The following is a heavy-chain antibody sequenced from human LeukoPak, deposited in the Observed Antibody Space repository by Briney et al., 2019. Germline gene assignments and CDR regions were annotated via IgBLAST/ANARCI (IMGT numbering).Heavy chain of an antibody. CDR2: ISSNGGST. J-gene: IGHJ4*02. CDR1: GFTFSSYA. CDR3: ARGRDSSGWYNPLDY. D-gene: IGHD6-19*01. V-gene: IGHV3-64*01. Sequence: PGGSLRLSCAASGFTFSSYAMHWVRQAPGKGLEYVSAISSNGGSTYYANSVKGRFTISRDNSKNTLYLQMGSLRAEDMAVYYCARGRDSSGWYNPLDYWGQGTLVTVSS.